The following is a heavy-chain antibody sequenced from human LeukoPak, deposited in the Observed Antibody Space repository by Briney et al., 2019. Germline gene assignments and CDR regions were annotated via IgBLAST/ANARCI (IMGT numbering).Heavy chain of an antibody. V-gene: IGHV4-4*07. J-gene: IGHJ6*03. CDR1: GGSISSYY. D-gene: IGHD6-6*01. Sequence: SETLSLTCTVSGGSISSYYWSWIRQPAGKGLEWIGRIYTSGSTNYNPSLKSRVTMSVDTSKNQFSLKLSSVTAADTAIYYCARLRTSSSGRVAYYYYYMDVWGKGTTVTVSS. CDR2: IYTSGST. CDR3: ARLRTSSSGRVAYYYYYMDV.